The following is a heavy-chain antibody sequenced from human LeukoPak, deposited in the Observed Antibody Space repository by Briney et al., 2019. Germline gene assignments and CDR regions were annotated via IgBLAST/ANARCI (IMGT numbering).Heavy chain of an antibody. J-gene: IGHJ4*02. V-gene: IGHV3-48*04. Sequence: GGSLRLSCAASGFTFSSYAMSWVRQAPGKGLEWVSYITSSSTTIYYADSVKGRFTISRDDAKNSLYLQMNSLRAEDTAVYYCARSVGALDYWGQGTLVAVSS. CDR2: ITSSSTTI. CDR3: ARSVGALDY. D-gene: IGHD1-26*01. CDR1: GFTFSSYA.